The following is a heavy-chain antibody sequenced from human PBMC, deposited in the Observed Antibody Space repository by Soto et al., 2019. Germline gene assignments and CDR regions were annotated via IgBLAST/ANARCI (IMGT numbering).Heavy chain of an antibody. J-gene: IGHJ5*02. V-gene: IGHV1-3*01. Sequence: ASVKVSCKASGYTFTSYAMHWVRQAPGQRLEWMGWINAGNGNTKYSQKFQGRVTITRDKSASTAYMELSSLRSEDTAVDYCASDSGIRFLEWLNNWFDPWGQGTLVTVSS. CDR3: ASDSGIRFLEWLNNWFDP. D-gene: IGHD3-3*01. CDR2: INAGNGNT. CDR1: GYTFTSYA.